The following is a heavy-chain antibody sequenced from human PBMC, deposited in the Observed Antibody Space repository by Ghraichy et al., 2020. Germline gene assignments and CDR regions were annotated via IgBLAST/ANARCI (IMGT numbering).Heavy chain of an antibody. CDR1: GYTFTSYG. J-gene: IGHJ1*01. CDR2: ISAYNGNT. CDR3: ARGPYPSAKSSAEYFQH. V-gene: IGHV1-18*01. Sequence: ASVKVSCKASGYTFTSYGISWVRQAPGQGLKWMGWISAYNGNTNYAQKLQGRVTMTTDTSTSTAYMELRSLRSDDTAVYYCARGPYPSAKSSAEYFQHWGQGTLVTVSS.